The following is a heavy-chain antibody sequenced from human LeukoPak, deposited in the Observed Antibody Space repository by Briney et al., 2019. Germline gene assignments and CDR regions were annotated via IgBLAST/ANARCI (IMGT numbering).Heavy chain of an antibody. CDR1: GYTFTSYG. V-gene: IGHV1-18*01. D-gene: IGHD3-16*02. CDR2: ISAYNGNT. CDR3: ARGPNYDYVWGSYRIDAFDI. Sequence: ASVKVSCKASGYTFTSYGISWVRQAPGQGLEWMGWISAYNGNTNYAQKLQSRVTMTTDTSTSTAYMELRSLRSDDTAVYYCARGPNYDYVWGSYRIDAFDIWGQGTMVTVSS. J-gene: IGHJ3*02.